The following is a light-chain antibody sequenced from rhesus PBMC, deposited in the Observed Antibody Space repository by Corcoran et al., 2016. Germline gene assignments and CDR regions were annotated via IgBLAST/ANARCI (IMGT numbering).Light chain of an antibody. CDR2: YAI. J-gene: IGKJ1*01. CDR1: QGISSS. V-gene: IGKV1-32*03. CDR3: QQGYSTPPT. Sequence: DIQMSQSPSSLSASVGDRVTIPCRASQGISSSLNWYQQKPGKAPNLLIYYAISLASGVPSMFSGSGSETDYTLTISSLQPEDFATYYCQQGYSTPPTFGQGTKVEIK.